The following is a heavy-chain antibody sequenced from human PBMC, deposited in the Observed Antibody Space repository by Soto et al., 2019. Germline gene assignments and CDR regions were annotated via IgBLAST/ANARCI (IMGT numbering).Heavy chain of an antibody. Sequence: PSETLSLTCAVSGGSISSGGYSWSWIRQPPGKGLEWIGYIYHSGSTYYNPSLKSRVTISVDRSKNQFSLKLSSVTAADTAVYYCARERDYYGSGSEYNWFDPWGQGTLVTVSS. D-gene: IGHD3-10*01. J-gene: IGHJ5*02. V-gene: IGHV4-30-2*01. CDR1: GGSISSGGYS. CDR2: IYHSGST. CDR3: ARERDYYGSGSEYNWFDP.